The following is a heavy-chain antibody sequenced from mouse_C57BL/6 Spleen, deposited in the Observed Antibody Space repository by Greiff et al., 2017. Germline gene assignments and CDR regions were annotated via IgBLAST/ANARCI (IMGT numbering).Heavy chain of an antibody. CDR2: ISDGGSYT. D-gene: IGHD2-1*01. CDR3: ARDRGNPAWFAY. J-gene: IGHJ3*01. V-gene: IGHV5-4*01. CDR1: GFTFRSYA. Sequence: DVKLVESGGGLVKPGGSLKLSCAASGFTFRSYAMSWVRQTPEKRLEWVATISDGGSYTYYPDNVKGRFTISRDNAKNNLSMQMSQLKSEDAAMYYCARDRGNPAWFAYWGQGTPVTVAA.